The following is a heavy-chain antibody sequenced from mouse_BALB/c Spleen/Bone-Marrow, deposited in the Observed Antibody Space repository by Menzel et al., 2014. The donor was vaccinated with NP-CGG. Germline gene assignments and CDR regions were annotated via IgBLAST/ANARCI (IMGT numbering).Heavy chain of an antibody. CDR2: INPSSGYT. J-gene: IGHJ4*01. CDR1: GYTFTNYT. D-gene: IGHD2-1*01. V-gene: IGHV1-4*01. CDR3: KRGKSGLYGREL. Sequence: VQLQQSGAELARPGASVKMSCKASGYTFTNYTMHWVKQRPGQGLEWIGYINPSSGYTNYNQKFKDTATLTADKSSSSVYTPVSSLTCADSGVYFCKRGKSGLYGRELWCKGPSVPVPS.